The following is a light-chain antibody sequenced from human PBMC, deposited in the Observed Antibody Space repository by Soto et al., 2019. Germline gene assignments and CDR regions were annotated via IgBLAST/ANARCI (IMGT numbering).Light chain of an antibody. CDR2: KAS. CDR1: ESISRW. J-gene: IGKJ4*01. V-gene: IGKV1-5*03. CDR3: QQYDSNPLT. Sequence: DIQMTQSPSTLSASVGDRVTITCRASESISRWLAWYLQKPGKAPKLLINKASNLQSGVPSRFSGSGSGTEFTLTISSLQPDDFATYYCQQYDSNPLTFGGGTKVEI.